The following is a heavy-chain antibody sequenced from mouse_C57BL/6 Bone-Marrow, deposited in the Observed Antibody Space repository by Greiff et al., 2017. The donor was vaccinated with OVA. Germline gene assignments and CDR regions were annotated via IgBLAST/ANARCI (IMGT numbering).Heavy chain of an antibody. CDR3: ARPYYYGSSLTEDFDV. J-gene: IGHJ1*03. Sequence: EVHLVESGGGLVQPGGSLKLSCAASGFTFSDYYMYWVRQTPEKRLEWVAYISNGGGSTYYPDPVKGRFTISRDNAKNTLYLQMSRLKSEDTAMYYGARPYYYGSSLTEDFDVWGTGTTVTVSS. CDR1: GFTFSDYY. D-gene: IGHD1-1*01. V-gene: IGHV5-12*01. CDR2: ISNGGGST.